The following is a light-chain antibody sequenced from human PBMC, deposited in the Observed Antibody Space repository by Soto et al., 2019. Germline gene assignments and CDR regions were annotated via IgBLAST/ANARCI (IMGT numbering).Light chain of an antibody. CDR1: QSVSRRY. J-gene: IGKJ4*01. CDR2: DAS. V-gene: IGKV3-20*01. Sequence: EIVLTQSPGTLSLSPGERATLSCRASQSVSRRYLAWYQQKPGQAPRLLIYDASSRATDIPDRFSGSGSGTDFTLTISRLEPEDFAVYYCQQYGDSPLTFGGGTKVEI. CDR3: QQYGDSPLT.